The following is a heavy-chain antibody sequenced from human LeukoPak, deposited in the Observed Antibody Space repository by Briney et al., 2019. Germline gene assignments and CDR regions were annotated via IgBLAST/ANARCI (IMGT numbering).Heavy chain of an antibody. CDR2: ITGSGGAT. CDR3: AKCYYDNSDYYPDH. V-gene: IGHV3-23*01. J-gene: IGHJ5*02. Sequence: GGSLRLSCAASGFTFRSYAMSWVRQAPGKGLEWVSGITGSGGATYYADSVKGRITISRDNSKNTLYLQMTSLRAEDTAVYYCAKCYYDNSDYYPDHWGQGTLVTVSS. D-gene: IGHD3-22*01. CDR1: GFTFRSYA.